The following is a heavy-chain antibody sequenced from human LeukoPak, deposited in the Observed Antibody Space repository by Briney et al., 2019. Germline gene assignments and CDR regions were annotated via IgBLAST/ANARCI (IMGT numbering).Heavy chain of an antibody. V-gene: IGHV3-30*02. J-gene: IGHJ4*02. CDR2: IRYDGSDK. CDR3: ATSEYSYGPTHDY. CDR1: GFTFSSYG. Sequence: GGSLRLSCAASGFTFSSYGMHWVRQAPGKGLEWVAFIRYDGSDKYYADSVKGRFTISRDNSRNTLYLQMNSLRAEDTAVYYCATSEYSYGPTHDYWGQETLVIVSS. D-gene: IGHD5-18*01.